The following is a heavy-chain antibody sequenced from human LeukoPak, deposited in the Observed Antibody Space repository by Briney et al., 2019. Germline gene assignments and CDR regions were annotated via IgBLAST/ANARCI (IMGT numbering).Heavy chain of an antibody. V-gene: IGHV1-2*02. CDR3: ARERTTVTTGYYGMDV. CDR2: INPNTGVT. D-gene: IGHD4-17*01. J-gene: IGHJ6*02. CDR1: GYTFTGYY. Sequence: ASVKVSCKASGYTFTGYYMHWERQAPGQGLEWMGWINPNTGVTNYAQKFQGRVTLTRDTSIITAYMELTRLRSDDTAMYYCARERTTVTTGYYGMDVWGQGTTLTVSS.